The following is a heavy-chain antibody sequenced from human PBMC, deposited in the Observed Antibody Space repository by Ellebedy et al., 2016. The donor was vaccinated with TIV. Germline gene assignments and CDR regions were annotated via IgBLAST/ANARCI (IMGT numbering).Heavy chain of an antibody. V-gene: IGHV4-34*01. J-gene: IGHJ2*01. Sequence: SETLSLTCAVYGGSFSGYYWSWIRQPPGKGLEWIGEINHSGSTNYNPSLKSRVTISVDTSKNQFSLKLSSVTAADTAVYYCARESRTGYWYFDLWGRGTLVTVSS. D-gene: IGHD2-2*01. CDR2: INHSGST. CDR3: ARESRTGYWYFDL. CDR1: GGSFSGYY.